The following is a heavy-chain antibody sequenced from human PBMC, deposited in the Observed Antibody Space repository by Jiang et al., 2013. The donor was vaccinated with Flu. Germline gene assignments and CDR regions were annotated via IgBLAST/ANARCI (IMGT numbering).Heavy chain of an antibody. CDR2: IYYSGST. V-gene: IGHV4-30-4*01. D-gene: IGHD3-3*01. CDR1: TASISYGDYY. CDR3: ARGPKVFWSGYYRDDAFDI. J-gene: IGHJ3*02. Sequence: PGLVKPSQTLSLTCTVSTASISYGDYYWSWIRQPPGKGLEWIGYIYYSGSTYYNPSLKSRVTISVDTSKNQFSLKLSSVTAADTAVYYCARGPKVFWSGYYRDDAFDIWGQGTMVTVSS.